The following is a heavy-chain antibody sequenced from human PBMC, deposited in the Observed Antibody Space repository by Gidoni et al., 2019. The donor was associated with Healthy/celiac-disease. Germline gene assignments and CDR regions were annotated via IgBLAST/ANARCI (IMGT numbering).Heavy chain of an antibody. CDR1: GFTFSSYS. V-gene: IGHV3-21*01. Sequence: EVQLVESGGGLVKPGGSLRLSCAASGFTFSSYSMNWVRQAPGKGLEWVSSISSSSSYIYYADSGKGRFTISRDNAKNSLYLQMNSLRADDTAVYDCARDGDLHGMDVWGQGTTVTVSS. CDR3: ARDGDLHGMDV. CDR2: ISSSSSYI. J-gene: IGHJ6*02.